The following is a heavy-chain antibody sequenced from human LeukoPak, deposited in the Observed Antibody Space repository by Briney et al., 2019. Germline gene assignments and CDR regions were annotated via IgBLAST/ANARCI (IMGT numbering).Heavy chain of an antibody. D-gene: IGHD1-26*01. CDR1: GFTFRNYW. CDR3: ATSGPLSGTYQSDSDY. J-gene: IGHJ4*02. V-gene: IGHV3-7*01. Sequence: GGSLRLSCAASGFTFRNYWMSWVRQAPGKGLEWVANIKQDGSETYYVDSVKGRFTISRDNPKNSLYLQLNSLRAEDTAVYYCATSGPLSGTYQSDSDYWGQGTLVTVSS. CDR2: IKQDGSET.